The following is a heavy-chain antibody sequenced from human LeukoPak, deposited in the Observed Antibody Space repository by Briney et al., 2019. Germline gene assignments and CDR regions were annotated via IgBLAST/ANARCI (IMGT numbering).Heavy chain of an antibody. D-gene: IGHD6-19*01. CDR1: GFTFSSYW. CDR2: ISGSDGST. Sequence: PPGGSLRLSCVASGFTFSSYWMSWVRQAPGKGLEWVSGISGSDGSTYYADSVKGRFTISRDNSRNTLYLQMNSLRAEDTAVYYCAKVSSGLVRDFGYWGQGTLVTVSS. J-gene: IGHJ4*02. V-gene: IGHV3-23*01. CDR3: AKVSSGLVRDFGY.